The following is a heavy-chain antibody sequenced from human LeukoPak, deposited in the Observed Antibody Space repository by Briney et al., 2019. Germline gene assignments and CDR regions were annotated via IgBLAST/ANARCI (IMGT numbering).Heavy chain of an antibody. CDR2: ISGSGGST. V-gene: IGHV3-23*01. Sequence: GGSLRLSCAASGFTFSSYAMSWVRQAPGKGLEWVSAISGSGGSTYYADSVKGRFTISRDNSKNTLYLQMNSLRAEDTAVYYCAKEEFRGYSYGPYYFDYWGQGTLVTVSS. CDR1: GFTFSSYA. J-gene: IGHJ4*02. CDR3: AKEEFRGYSYGPYYFDY. D-gene: IGHD5-18*01.